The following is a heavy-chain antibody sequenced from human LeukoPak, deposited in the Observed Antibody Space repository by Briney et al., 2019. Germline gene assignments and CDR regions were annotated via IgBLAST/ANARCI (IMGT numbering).Heavy chain of an antibody. V-gene: IGHV1-2*02. CDR2: INPNSGGT. D-gene: IGHD4-17*01. CDR1: GYTFTGYY. Sequence: ASVKVSCKASGYTFTGYYMHWVRQAPGRGLEWMGWINPNSGGTNYAQKFQGRVTMTRDTSISTAYMELSRLRSDDTAVYYCARERGYGDYKYGFDYWGQGTLVTVSS. J-gene: IGHJ4*02. CDR3: ARERGYGDYKYGFDY.